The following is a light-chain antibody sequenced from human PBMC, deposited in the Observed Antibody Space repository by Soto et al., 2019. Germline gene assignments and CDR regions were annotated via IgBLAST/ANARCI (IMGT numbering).Light chain of an antibody. CDR3: SSYTSTTVV. V-gene: IGLV2-14*01. CDR2: DVS. Sequence: QSALTQPASVSGSPGQSITISCTATSSDVGGDNYVSWYQQHPGKAPKLMIYDVSNRPSGVSNRFSGSKSGNTASLTISGLQAEDEAEYYCSSYTSTTVVFGGGTNSPS. CDR1: SSDVGGDNY. J-gene: IGLJ2*01.